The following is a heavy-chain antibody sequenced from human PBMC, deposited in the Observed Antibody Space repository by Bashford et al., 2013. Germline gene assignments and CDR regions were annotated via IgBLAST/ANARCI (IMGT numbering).Heavy chain of an antibody. CDR1: GGSISSGSYY. Sequence: SETLSLTCTVSGGSISSGSYYWSWIRQPAGKGLEWIGRIYPSGSTNYNPSLKSRVTMSVDTSKNQFSLKLSSVTAADTAVYYXAXEPPWEAIAAAGTQGGFDYVGPGNPVTVSS. D-gene: IGHD6-13*01. V-gene: IGHV4-61*02. J-gene: IGHJ4*02. CDR2: IYPSGST. CDR3: AXEPPWEAIAAAGTQGGFDY.